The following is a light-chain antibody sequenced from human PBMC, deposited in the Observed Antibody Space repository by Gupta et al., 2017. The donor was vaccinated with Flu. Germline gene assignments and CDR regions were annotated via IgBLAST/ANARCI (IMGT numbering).Light chain of an antibody. J-gene: IGLJ1*01. CDR1: TSNIGAGYD. CDR2: GNN. V-gene: IGLV1-40*01. CDR3: QSYDSSLSGYV. Sequence: QSVLTQPPSVSGPPRQTVTISCTGSTSNIGAGYDVHWYQQLPGTAPKLLIYGNNNRPSGVPDRFSGSKSGTSASLAITGLQAEDAADYYCQSYDSSLSGYVFGSGTKVTVL.